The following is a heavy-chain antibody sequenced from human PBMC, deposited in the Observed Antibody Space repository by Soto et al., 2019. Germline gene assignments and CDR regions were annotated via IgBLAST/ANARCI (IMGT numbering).Heavy chain of an antibody. CDR2: INPNSGGT. D-gene: IGHD3-10*01. V-gene: IGHV1-2*04. Sequence: GASVKVSCKASGYTFTSYGISWVRQAPGQGLEWMGWINPNSGGTNYAQKFQGWVTMTRDTFISTAYMELSRLRSDDTAVYYCARGQLLWFGEFNYYFDYWGQGTLVTVSS. CDR3: ARGQLLWFGEFNYYFDY. J-gene: IGHJ4*02. CDR1: GYTFTSYG.